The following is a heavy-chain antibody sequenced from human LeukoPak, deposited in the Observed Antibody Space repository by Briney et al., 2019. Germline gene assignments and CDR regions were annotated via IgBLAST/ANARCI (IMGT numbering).Heavy chain of an antibody. V-gene: IGHV3-30*04. CDR1: GFTFSSYS. D-gene: IGHD3-16*01. J-gene: IGHJ5*02. CDR2: ISYDGSNK. CDR3: AKGDKMLTWRRTYNRFDP. Sequence: GRSLRLSCAVSGFTFSSYSMHWVRQAPGKGLEWVALISYDGSNKYYADSVKGRFTISRDNSKNTLYLQMNSLRAEDSAVYFCAKGDKMLTWRRTYNRFDPWGQGTLVTVSS.